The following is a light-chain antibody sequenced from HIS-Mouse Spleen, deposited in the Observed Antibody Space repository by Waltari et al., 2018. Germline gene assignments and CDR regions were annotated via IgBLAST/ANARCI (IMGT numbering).Light chain of an antibody. J-gene: IGLJ1*01. CDR3: QSYDSSLSGYV. V-gene: IGLV1-40*01. Sequence: QSVLTQPPSVSGAPGQGATTSCPGTSSYTGARYHVHCYQQLPGTPPKLLLTGNSNRPSGVPDRFSVSKSGTSASLAITGLQAEHEADYYCQSYDSSLSGYVFGTGTKVTVL. CDR1: SSYTGARYH. CDR2: GNS.